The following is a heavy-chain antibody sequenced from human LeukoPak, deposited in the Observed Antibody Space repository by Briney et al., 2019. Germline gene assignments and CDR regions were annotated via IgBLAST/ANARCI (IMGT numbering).Heavy chain of an antibody. CDR3: ARHAYYYDSSGYYPDY. J-gene: IGHJ4*02. CDR2: IYPGDSDT. V-gene: IGHV5-51*01. Sequence: GGSLKISCQGSGSTFTSYWIGWVRQLPGKGLEWMGIIYPGDSDTRYSPSFQGQVTISADKSISTAYLQWSSLKASDTAMYYCARHAYYYDSSGYYPDYWGQGTLVTVSS. CDR1: GSTFTSYW. D-gene: IGHD3-22*01.